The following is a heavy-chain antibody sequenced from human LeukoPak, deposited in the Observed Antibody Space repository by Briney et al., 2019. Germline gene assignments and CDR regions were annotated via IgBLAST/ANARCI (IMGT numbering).Heavy chain of an antibody. D-gene: IGHD3-10*01. V-gene: IGHV3-30*02. CDR1: GFTFDDYG. Sequence: GGSLRLSCAASGFTFDDYGMSWVRQAPGKGLEWVAFIRYDGSNKYYADSVKGRFTISRDNSKNTLYLQMNSLRAEDTAVYYCANGPDSGSYRRRASTDFDYWGQGTLVTVSS. CDR2: IRYDGSNK. J-gene: IGHJ4*02. CDR3: ANGPDSGSYRRRASTDFDY.